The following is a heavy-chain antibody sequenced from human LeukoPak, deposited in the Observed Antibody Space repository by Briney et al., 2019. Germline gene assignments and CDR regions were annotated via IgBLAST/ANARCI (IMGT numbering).Heavy chain of an antibody. J-gene: IGHJ4*02. V-gene: IGHV4-39*01. D-gene: IGHD2-2*01. CDR3: ASPRWGYCSSTSCQPSYFDY. Sequence: SETLSLTCTVSGGSISSSSYYWGWIRQPPGKGLEWIGSIYYSGSTYYNPSLKSRVTISVDTSKNQFSLKLSSVTAADTAVYYCASPRWGYCSSTSCQPSYFDYWGQGTLVTVSS. CDR2: IYYSGST. CDR1: GGSISSSSYY.